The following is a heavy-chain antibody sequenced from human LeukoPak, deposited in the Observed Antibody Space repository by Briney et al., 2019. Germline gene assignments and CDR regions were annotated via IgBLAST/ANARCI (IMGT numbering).Heavy chain of an antibody. CDR2: INPNSGGT. CDR1: GYTFTGYY. D-gene: IGHD4-17*01. CDR3: ARIPHSYGDYVVDY. Sequence: GASVKVSCKASGYTFTGYYMHWVRQAPGQGREWMGWINPNSGGTNYAQKFQGRVTMTRDTSISTAYMELSRLRSDDTAVYYCARIPHSYGDYVVDYWGQGTLVTVSS. J-gene: IGHJ4*02. V-gene: IGHV1-2*02.